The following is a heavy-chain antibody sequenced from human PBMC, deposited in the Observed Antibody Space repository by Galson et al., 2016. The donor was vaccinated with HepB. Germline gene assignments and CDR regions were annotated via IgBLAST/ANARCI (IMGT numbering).Heavy chain of an antibody. J-gene: IGHJ4*02. V-gene: IGHV1-18*01. CDR2: ISVYNGNT. D-gene: IGHD1-1*01. CDR3: ARDADWNLDY. CDR1: GYTFTNYP. Sequence: SVKVSCKASGYTFTNYPIGWVRQAPGQGLEWMGWISVYNGNTNYAQKLKGRFTMTADTSTSTAYMELRSLRSDDTAVYYCARDADWNLDYWGQGTLVTVSS.